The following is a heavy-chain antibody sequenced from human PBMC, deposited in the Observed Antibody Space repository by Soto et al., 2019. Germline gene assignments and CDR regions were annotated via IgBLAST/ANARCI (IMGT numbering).Heavy chain of an antibody. D-gene: IGHD5-12*01. CDR3: AKGAEGYVVSSLDY. V-gene: IGHV3-23*01. J-gene: IGHJ4*02. CDR2: ITSSGSST. CDR1: GFTFSDYA. Sequence: EVHLLESGGGFVQPGGSLRLSCAASGFTFSDYAMTWVRQAPGKGLEWVSAITSSGSSTYYAESVKGRFTISRDNSKSTLYRQMNSLRAEDTATYYCAKGAEGYVVSSLDYWGQGTLVTVSS.